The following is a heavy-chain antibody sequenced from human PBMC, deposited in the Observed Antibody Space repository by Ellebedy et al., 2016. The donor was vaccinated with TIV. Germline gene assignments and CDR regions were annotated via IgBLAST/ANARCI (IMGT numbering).Heavy chain of an antibody. Sequence: SVKVSCXASGGTFSSYAISWVRQAPGQGLEWMGGIIPIFGTANYAQKFQGRVTITADESTSTAYMELSSLRSEDTAVYYCARARLFGVVTARRYFDYWGQGTLVTVSS. CDR2: IIPIFGTA. CDR1: GGTFSSYA. CDR3: ARARLFGVVTARRYFDY. D-gene: IGHD3-3*01. J-gene: IGHJ4*02. V-gene: IGHV1-69*13.